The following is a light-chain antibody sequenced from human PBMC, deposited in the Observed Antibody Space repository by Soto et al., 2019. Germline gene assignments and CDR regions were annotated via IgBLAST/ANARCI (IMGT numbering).Light chain of an antibody. Sequence: DIQMTQSPSSLSASVGDRVTITCRTSQSISIYLNWYQQKPGKAPELLIYAASTLRSGVPARFSGSGSGTEFTLTISSLEPEDFATYSCQQSHRTPPLTVGGGTKVDIK. CDR1: QSISIY. CDR3: QQSHRTPPLT. CDR2: AAS. V-gene: IGKV1-39*01. J-gene: IGKJ4*01.